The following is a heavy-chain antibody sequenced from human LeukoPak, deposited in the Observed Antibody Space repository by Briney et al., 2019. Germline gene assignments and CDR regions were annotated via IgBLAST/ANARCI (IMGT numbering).Heavy chain of an antibody. Sequence: PGGSLRLSCAASGFTFSSYSMNWVRQAPGKGLEWVSYISSRSSTIYYADSVKGRFTISRDNATNSLYLQMNSLRAEDTAVYYCARFETVAAKPFEYWGQGTLVTVSS. D-gene: IGHD6-19*01. V-gene: IGHV3-48*04. CDR1: GFTFSSYS. CDR3: ARFETVAAKPFEY. J-gene: IGHJ4*02. CDR2: ISSRSSTI.